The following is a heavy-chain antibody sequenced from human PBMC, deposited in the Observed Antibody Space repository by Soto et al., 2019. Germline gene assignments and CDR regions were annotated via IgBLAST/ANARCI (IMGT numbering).Heavy chain of an antibody. CDR2: INHSGST. CDR1: HGSFSGYY. J-gene: IGHJ6*02. CDR3: AKVVCCSWLYYYYGMDV. V-gene: IGHV4-34*01. Sequence: SKTLSLTCAVYHGSFSGYYWSWIRQPPGKGLEWIGEINHSGSTNYNPSLKSRVTISVDTSKNQFSLKLSSVTAADTAVYYCAKVVCCSWLYYYYGMDVWGQGTTVIVSS. D-gene: IGHD6-13*01.